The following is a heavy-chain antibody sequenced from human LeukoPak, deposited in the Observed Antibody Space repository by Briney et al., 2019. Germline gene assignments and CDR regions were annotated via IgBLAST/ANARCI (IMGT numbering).Heavy chain of an antibody. Sequence: PGGSLRLSCAASGFTFSSYSMNWVRQAPGKGLEWVSYISSSSSTIYYADSVKGRFTISRDNAKNSLYLQMNSLRAEDTAVYYCAKGQLLWFGELSYFDYWGQGTLVTVSS. CDR1: GFTFSSYS. V-gene: IGHV3-48*04. J-gene: IGHJ4*02. CDR2: ISSSSSTI. CDR3: AKGQLLWFGELSYFDY. D-gene: IGHD3-10*01.